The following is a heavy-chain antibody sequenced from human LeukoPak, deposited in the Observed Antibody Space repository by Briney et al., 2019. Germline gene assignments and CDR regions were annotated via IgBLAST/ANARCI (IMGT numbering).Heavy chain of an antibody. CDR1: GGSLSSYY. Sequence: PSETLSLTCTVSGGSLSSYYWSWIRPPAGKGLEGIGRIYTSGSTNYNPSLKSRVTMSVDTSKNQFSLKLSSVTAADTAVYYCAREAYYDFWSGYYTHDAFDIWGQGTMVTVSS. V-gene: IGHV4-4*07. CDR3: AREAYYDFWSGYYTHDAFDI. J-gene: IGHJ3*02. D-gene: IGHD3-3*01. CDR2: IYTSGST.